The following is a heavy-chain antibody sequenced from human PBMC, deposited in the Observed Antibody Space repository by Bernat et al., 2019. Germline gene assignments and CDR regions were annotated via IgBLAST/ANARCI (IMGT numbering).Heavy chain of an antibody. V-gene: IGHV3-33*01. CDR3: ARNRYYYDSSGYYEPGY. CDR2: IWYAGSNE. Sequence: QVQLVESGGGVVQPGRSLRLSCAASGFTFSNYGMCWVRQAPGKGLEWVALIWYAGSNEYYADSVKGRVTISRDNPKNMLYLQMNSLGAEDTAVYYCARNRYYYDSSGYYEPGYWGQGTLVTVSS. J-gene: IGHJ4*02. D-gene: IGHD3-22*01. CDR1: GFTFSNYG.